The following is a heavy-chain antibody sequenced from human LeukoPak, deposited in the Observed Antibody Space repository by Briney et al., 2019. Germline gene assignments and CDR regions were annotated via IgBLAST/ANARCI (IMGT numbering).Heavy chain of an antibody. D-gene: IGHD1-1*01. CDR1: GITLNSYA. J-gene: IGHJ3*02. CDR2: ISGSGDNT. Sequence: PGGSLRLSCAASGITLNSYAMSWVRQAPGKGLQWVSAISGSGDNTYYADSVKGRFTISRDNSKNTLYLQMNSLRADDTAVYYCARGGHDPGIPFDIWGQGTMVTVSS. V-gene: IGHV3-23*01. CDR3: ARGGHDPGIPFDI.